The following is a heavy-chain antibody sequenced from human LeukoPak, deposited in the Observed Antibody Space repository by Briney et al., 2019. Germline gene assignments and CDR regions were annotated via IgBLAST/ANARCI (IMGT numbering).Heavy chain of an antibody. CDR3: ARGFDRYYYYDMDV. CDR1: GGSISSGSNY. V-gene: IGHV4-61*02. Sequence: SETLSLTCTVSGGSISSGSNYWSWIRQPAGKGLEWFGRIYTSGSTNYNPSLKSRVTISVDTSKNKFSLKLSSVTAADTAVYYCARGFDRYYYYDMDVWGKGTTVTISS. CDR2: IYTSGST. J-gene: IGHJ6*03. D-gene: IGHD3-9*01.